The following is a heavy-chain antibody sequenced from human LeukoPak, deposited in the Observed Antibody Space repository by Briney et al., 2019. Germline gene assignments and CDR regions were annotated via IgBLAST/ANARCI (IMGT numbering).Heavy chain of an antibody. CDR1: GYTFTGYY. CDR2: INPNSGGT. CDR3: ASRACSGGSCYPLNY. J-gene: IGHJ4*02. V-gene: IGHV1-2*02. Sequence: ASVKVSCKASGYTFTGYYMHWVRQAPGQGLEWMGWINPNSGGTNYAQKFQGRVTMTRDTSISTAYMKLSRLRSDDTAVYYCASRACSGGSCYPLNYRGQGTLVTVSS. D-gene: IGHD2-15*01.